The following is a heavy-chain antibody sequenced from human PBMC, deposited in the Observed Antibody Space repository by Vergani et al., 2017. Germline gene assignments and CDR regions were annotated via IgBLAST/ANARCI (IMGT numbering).Heavy chain of an antibody. V-gene: IGHV3-7*01. CDR2: IKRDGTET. D-gene: IGHD2-15*01. CDR3: ARISGGSAPYLHY. Sequence: EVHLEESGGGLVQPGGSLRLSCAASGFTFGDFYMAWIRLAPGKGLDWMASIKRDGTETFYVDSVKGRFTISRDNAKTTLYLQMNSLRDEDRGVYYCARISGGSAPYLHYWGQGTLVTVAS. CDR1: GFTFGDFY. J-gene: IGHJ1*01.